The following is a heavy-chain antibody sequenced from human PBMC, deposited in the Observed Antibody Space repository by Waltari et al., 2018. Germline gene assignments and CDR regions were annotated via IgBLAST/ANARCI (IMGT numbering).Heavy chain of an antibody. V-gene: IGHV2-70*04. Sequence: QVTLKESGPALVKPTQTLTLTCTSSGFSLSPSGIRVSGIRQPPGKALEWLARIDWDDDKFYSTSLKTRPTISKDTSKNQVVLTMTNMDPVDTATYYCARTYYYDSSGYSSATFDYWGQGTLVTVSS. J-gene: IGHJ4*02. CDR1: GFSLSPSGIR. CDR2: IDWDDDK. CDR3: ARTYYYDSSGYSSATFDY. D-gene: IGHD3-22*01.